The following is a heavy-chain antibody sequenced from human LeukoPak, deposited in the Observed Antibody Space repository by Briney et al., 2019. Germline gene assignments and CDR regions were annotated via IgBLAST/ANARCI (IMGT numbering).Heavy chain of an antibody. CDR3: AKDYGDYNKYFDY. D-gene: IGHD4-17*01. Sequence: GRSLRLSCAASGFTFDDYAMHWVRQAPGKGLEWVSGISWNSGSIGYADSVKGRFTISRDNAKNSLYLQMNSLRAEDTALYYCAKDYGDYNKYFDYWGQGTLVTVSS. CDR2: ISWNSGSI. CDR1: GFTFDDYA. J-gene: IGHJ4*02. V-gene: IGHV3-9*01.